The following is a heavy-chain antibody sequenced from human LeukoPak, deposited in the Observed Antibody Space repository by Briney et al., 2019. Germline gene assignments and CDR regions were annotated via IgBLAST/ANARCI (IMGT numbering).Heavy chain of an antibody. V-gene: IGHV3-7*01. D-gene: IGHD1-26*01. Sequence: PGGSLRLSCEASEFTFSSYWMSWVRQAPGKGLEWVANIKQDGSEKYYVDSVKGRFTISRDNAKNSLYLQMNSLRAEDTAVYYCARAPPWELRYRLGYFDYWGQGTLVTVSS. CDR1: EFTFSSYW. J-gene: IGHJ4*02. CDR2: IKQDGSEK. CDR3: ARAPPWELRYRLGYFDY.